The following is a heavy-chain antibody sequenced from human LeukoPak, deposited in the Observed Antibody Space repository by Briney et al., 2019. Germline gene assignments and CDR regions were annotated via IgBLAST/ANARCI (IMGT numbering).Heavy chain of an antibody. Sequence: ASVEVSCKASGGTFSSYTISWVRQAPGQGLEWMGRIIPILGIANYAQKFRGRVTITADKSTSTAYMELSSLRSEDTAVYYCALTGYSSGWTPVNWFDPWGQGTLVTVSS. J-gene: IGHJ5*02. CDR3: ALTGYSSGWTPVNWFDP. CDR2: IIPILGIA. D-gene: IGHD6-19*01. CDR1: GGTFSSYT. V-gene: IGHV1-69*02.